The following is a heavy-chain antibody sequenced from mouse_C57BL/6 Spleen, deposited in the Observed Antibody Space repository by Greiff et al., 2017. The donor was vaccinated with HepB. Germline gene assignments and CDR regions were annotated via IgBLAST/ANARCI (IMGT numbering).Heavy chain of an antibody. V-gene: IGHV1-64*01. CDR2: IHPNSGST. CDR1: GYTFTSYW. CDR3: ARGGGSSSDWYFDV. Sequence: QVQLQQPGAELVKPGASVKLSCKASGYTFTSYWMHWVKQRPGQGLEWIGMIHPNSGSTNYNEKFKSKATLTVDKSSSTAYMQLSSLTSEDSAVYYCARGGGSSSDWYFDVWGTGTTVTVSS. J-gene: IGHJ1*03. D-gene: IGHD1-1*01.